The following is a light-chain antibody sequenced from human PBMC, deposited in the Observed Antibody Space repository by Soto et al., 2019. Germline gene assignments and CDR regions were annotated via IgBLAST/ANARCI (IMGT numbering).Light chain of an antibody. J-gene: IGLJ1*01. Sequence: QSSLTQPASVSGSPGQSITISCIGTSSDVGRFDFVSWYQQHPGKAPKLLIFEVSRRPSGTSSRFSGSKSGYTASLTISGLQAEDEADYYCLAYAGSDTNVFGSGTKLTVL. CDR1: SSDVGRFDF. V-gene: IGLV2-14*01. CDR2: EVS. CDR3: LAYAGSDTNV.